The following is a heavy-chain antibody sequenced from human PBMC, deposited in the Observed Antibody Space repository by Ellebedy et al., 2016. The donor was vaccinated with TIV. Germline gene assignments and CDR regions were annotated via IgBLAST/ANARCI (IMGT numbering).Heavy chain of an antibody. CDR2: ISYSGST. CDR1: GGSINSYY. V-gene: IGHV4-59*01. D-gene: IGHD6-19*01. J-gene: IGHJ5*02. CDR3: ARGRSGWSDGDNWFDP. Sequence: MPSETLSLTCTVSGGSINSYYWSRIRQPPGKGPEWIGYISYSGSTNYNPSLKSRVTILVDTSKNQFSLKLSSVTAADTAVYYCARGRSGWSDGDNWFDPWGPGTLVTVSS.